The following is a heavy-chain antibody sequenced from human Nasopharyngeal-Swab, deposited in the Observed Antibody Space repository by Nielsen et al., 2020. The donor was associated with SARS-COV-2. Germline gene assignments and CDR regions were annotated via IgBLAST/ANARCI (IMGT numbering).Heavy chain of an antibody. J-gene: IGHJ6*02. Sequence: WIRQPPGRGLEWIGEINHSGSTKYNPSLKSRVTISVDTSKNKFSLKLSYVTAADTAVYYCARPTTLGYYYGMDVWGQGTTVTVSS. CDR2: INHSGST. V-gene: IGHV4-34*01. D-gene: IGHD1-14*01. CDR3: ARPTTLGYYYGMDV.